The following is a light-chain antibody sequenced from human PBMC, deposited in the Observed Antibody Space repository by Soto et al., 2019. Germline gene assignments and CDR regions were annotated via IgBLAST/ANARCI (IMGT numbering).Light chain of an antibody. V-gene: IGKV3-15*01. J-gene: IGKJ1*01. CDR2: AAS. CDR1: QSVSNK. CDR3: QQYNNWPQT. Sequence: DIVMTQAPATLSVSPGERATLSCRASQSVSNKLAWYQQKPGQAPRLLIYAASKRATGILARFSGSGSGTEFTLTIDSLQSEDYEVDYCQQYNNWPQTSGQGTKV.